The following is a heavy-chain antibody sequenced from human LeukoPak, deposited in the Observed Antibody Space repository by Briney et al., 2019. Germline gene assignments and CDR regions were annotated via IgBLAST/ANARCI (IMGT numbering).Heavy chain of an antibody. J-gene: IGHJ4*02. V-gene: IGHV1-69*04. CDR2: VIPVLDKI. CDR3: ARVSTGYHDF. Sequence: ASVKVSCKAPGGTFSCYAISWVRQAPGEGLEYVGKVIPVLDKIHYAQKFQGRVTITADRSTSTAYMELSSLRSEDTALYYCARVSTGYHDFWGQGTLVTVSS. CDR1: GGTFSCYA. D-gene: IGHD5/OR15-5a*01.